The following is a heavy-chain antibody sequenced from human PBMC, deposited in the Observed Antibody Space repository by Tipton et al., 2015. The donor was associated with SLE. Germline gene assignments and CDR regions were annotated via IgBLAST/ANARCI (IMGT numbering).Heavy chain of an antibody. D-gene: IGHD3-9*01. CDR3: AKGICYDVLTSSYFDS. J-gene: IGHJ4*02. Sequence: SLRLSCAASGFAFSAYAMNWVRQAPGRGLEWVSGISGTGVKTFYTDSVKGRVTISRDNSKNTLYLQMDNVRAEDTAVYFCAKGICYDVLTSSYFDSWGQGTLVTVSS. V-gene: IGHV3-23*01. CDR1: GFAFSAYA. CDR2: ISGTGVKT.